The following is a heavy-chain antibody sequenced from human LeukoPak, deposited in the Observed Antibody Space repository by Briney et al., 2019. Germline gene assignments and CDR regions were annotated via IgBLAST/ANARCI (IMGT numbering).Heavy chain of an antibody. CDR2: INPNSGGT. J-gene: IGHJ4*02. CDR3: ARVGYYYGSGSYSPLDY. V-gene: IGHV1-2*02. Sequence: ASVKVSCKASGYTFTGYYMHWVRQAPGQGLEWMGWINPNSGGTNYAQKFQGRVTMTRDTSISTAYMELSRLGSDDTAVYYCARVGYYYGSGSYSPLDYWGQGTLVTVSS. CDR1: GYTFTGYY. D-gene: IGHD3-10*01.